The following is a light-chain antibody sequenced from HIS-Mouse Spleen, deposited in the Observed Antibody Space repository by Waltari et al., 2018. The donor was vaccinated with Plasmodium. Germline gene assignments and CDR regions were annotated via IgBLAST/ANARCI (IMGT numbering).Light chain of an antibody. CDR3: CSYAGSSTPNWV. V-gene: IGLV2-23*01. CDR2: EGS. J-gene: IGLJ3*02. Sequence: QSALTQPASVSGSPGQSITISCTGTSSAVGGYNLVSWSQQHPGKAPKLMIYEGSKRPSGVSNRFSGSKSGNTASLTISGLQAEDEADYYCCSYAGSSTPNWVFGGGTKLTVL. CDR1: SSAVGGYNL.